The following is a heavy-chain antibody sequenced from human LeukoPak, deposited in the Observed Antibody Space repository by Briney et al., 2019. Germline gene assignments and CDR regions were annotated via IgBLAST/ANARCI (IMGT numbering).Heavy chain of an antibody. J-gene: IGHJ4*02. V-gene: IGHV3-33*01. CDR3: ARDRDFVPDS. Sequence: PGGSLRLSCAASGFTFSNYGMHWVRQAPGKGLEWVAVIWFDGTKKYYADSVKGRFTISRDDSENTLYLQMNSLSAEDTALYYCARDRDFVPDSWGQGTLVTVSS. CDR1: GFTFSNYG. D-gene: IGHD3-3*01. CDR2: IWFDGTKK.